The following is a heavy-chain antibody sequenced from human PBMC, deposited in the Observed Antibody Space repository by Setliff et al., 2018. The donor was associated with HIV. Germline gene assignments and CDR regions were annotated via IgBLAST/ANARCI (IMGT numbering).Heavy chain of an antibody. D-gene: IGHD3-10*01. CDR2: IYINGAT. CDR3: AKDRGQCFDL. Sequence: PSETLSLTCSVSGDSFTGYYWNWIRQSAGKGLEWIGRIYINGATSYNPSLRSRVTMSVDTSKKQLSLRLTSVSAADTAVYYCAKDRGQCFDLWGRGTLVTVSS. J-gene: IGHJ2*01. V-gene: IGHV4-4*07. CDR1: GDSFTGYY.